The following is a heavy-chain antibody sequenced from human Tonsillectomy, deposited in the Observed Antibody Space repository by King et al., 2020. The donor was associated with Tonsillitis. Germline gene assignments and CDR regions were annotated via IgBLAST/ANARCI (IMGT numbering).Heavy chain of an antibody. J-gene: IGHJ2*01. CDR1: GFTFSSYA. V-gene: IGHV3-23*01. D-gene: IGHD7-27*01. CDR2: ISGSGFST. Sequence: ESGGGLVQPGGCLRLSCAASGFTFSSYAMSWVRQAPGKGLEWVSSISGSGFSTDYADSMKGRFTISRDNSKNTLYLQMNSLRAEDTAIYYCAKAVSGDWYFDLWGRGTLVTVSS. CDR3: AKAVSGDWYFDL.